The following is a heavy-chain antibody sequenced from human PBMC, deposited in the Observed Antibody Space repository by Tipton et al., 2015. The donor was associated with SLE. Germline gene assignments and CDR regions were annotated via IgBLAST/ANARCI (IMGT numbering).Heavy chain of an antibody. CDR2: ISSSGSTI. V-gene: IGHV3-48*03. J-gene: IGHJ4*02. CDR1: GFTLSDYE. CDR3: ARDSATLGKFDY. Sequence: SLRLSCAASGFTLSDYEMNWVRQAPGKGLEWVSYISSSGSTIYYGDSVKGRFTISRDNAKNSLYLQMSSLRAEDTATYYCARDSATLGKFDYWGQGTLVTVSS. D-gene: IGHD3-10*01.